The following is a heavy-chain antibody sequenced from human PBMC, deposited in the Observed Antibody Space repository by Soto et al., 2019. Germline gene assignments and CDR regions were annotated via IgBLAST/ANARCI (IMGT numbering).Heavy chain of an antibody. J-gene: IGHJ4*02. CDR1: GFTFSSYS. CDR3: AREYRPVDIVVVPAATPGEGDDY. CDR2: ISSSSSTI. V-gene: IGHV3-48*01. Sequence: GGSLRLSCAASGFTFSSYSMNWVRQAPGKGLEWVSYISSSSSTIYYADSVKGRFTISRDNAKNSLYLQMNSLRAEDTAVYYCAREYRPVDIVVVPAATPGEGDDYWGQGTLVTVSS. D-gene: IGHD2-2*01.